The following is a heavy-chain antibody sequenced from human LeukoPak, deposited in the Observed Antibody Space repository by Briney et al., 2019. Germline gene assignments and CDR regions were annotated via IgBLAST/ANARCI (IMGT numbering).Heavy chain of an antibody. CDR1: GGSISSNSYY. V-gene: IGHV4-61*05. CDR3: ARHWRGSAYWFDP. J-gene: IGHJ5*02. D-gene: IGHD3-10*01. CDR2: IYYSGST. Sequence: SETLSLTCTVSGGSISSNSYYWAWIRQPPGKGLEWIGYIYYSGSTNYNPSLKSRVTISVDTSKNQFSLKLSSVTAADTAVYYCARHWRGSAYWFDPWGQGTLVTVSS.